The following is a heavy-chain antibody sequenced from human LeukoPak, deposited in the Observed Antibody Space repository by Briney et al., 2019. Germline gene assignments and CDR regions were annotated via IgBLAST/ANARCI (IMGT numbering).Heavy chain of an antibody. CDR3: AKWKRAPYSGFDY. CDR2: ISGSGGST. Sequence: PGGSLRLSCAASGFTFSSYAMSGVRQAPGKGLEWVSAISGSGGSTYYADSVKGRFTLSRDNSKNTLYLQMNSLRAEDTAVYYCAKWKRAPYSGFDYWGQGTLVTVSS. J-gene: IGHJ4*02. CDR1: GFTFSSYA. D-gene: IGHD5-12*01. V-gene: IGHV3-23*01.